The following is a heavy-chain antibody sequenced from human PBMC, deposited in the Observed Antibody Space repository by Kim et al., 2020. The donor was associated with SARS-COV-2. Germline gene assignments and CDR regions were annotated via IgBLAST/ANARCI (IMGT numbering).Heavy chain of an antibody. Sequence: ASVKVSCKASGYTLTGYYMYWVRQAPGQGLEWMGWIRPNGGTKYAQKFQGRVTMTRDTSISTAYMELSRLSSDDTAVYYCARVFYGSGSYPFDYWGHGTL. V-gene: IGHV1-2*02. J-gene: IGHJ4*01. CDR3: ARVFYGSGSYPFDY. D-gene: IGHD3-10*01. CDR1: GYTLTGYY. CDR2: IRPNGGT.